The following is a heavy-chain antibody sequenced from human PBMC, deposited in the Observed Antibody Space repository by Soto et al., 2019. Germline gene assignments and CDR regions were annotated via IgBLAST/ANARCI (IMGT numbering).Heavy chain of an antibody. Sequence: SETLSLTCAVSGGSISSGGYSWSWIRQPPGKGLEWIGYIYHSGSTYYNPSLKSRVTISVDRSKNQFSLKLSSVTAADTAVFYCARGGVFFYYSSGYYFSPIYFHSWGEGSLVTVSS. CDR2: IYHSGST. CDR1: GGSISSGGYS. CDR3: ARGGVFFYYSSGYYFSPIYFHS. D-gene: IGHD3-22*01. V-gene: IGHV4-30-2*01. J-gene: IGHJ4*02.